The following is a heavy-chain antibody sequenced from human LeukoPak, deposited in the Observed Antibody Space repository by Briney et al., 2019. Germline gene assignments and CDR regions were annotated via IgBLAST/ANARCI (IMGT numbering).Heavy chain of an antibody. Sequence: PGGSLRLSCAASGFTFSSYTMNWVRQAPGKGLEWVSCISSSRSYIYYADSVKGRFTISRDNAKNSLYLQMNSLRAEDTAVYYCAKEETYNAFDIWGQGTMVTVSS. V-gene: IGHV3-21*01. CDR3: AKEETYNAFDI. J-gene: IGHJ3*02. CDR1: GFTFSSYT. CDR2: ISSSRSYI. D-gene: IGHD2-2*02.